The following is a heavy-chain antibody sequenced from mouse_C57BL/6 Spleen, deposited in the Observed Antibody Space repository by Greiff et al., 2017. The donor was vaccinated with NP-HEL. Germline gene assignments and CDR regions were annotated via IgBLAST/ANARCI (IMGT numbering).Heavy chain of an antibody. CDR3: TGYGYDEAMDY. Sequence: EVMLVESGGGLVQPGGSMKLSCAASGFTFSDAWMDWVRQSPEKGLEWVAEIRNKANNHATYDAVSVKGRFTISRYQSTRSVYLQMNSLGAEDTGIYYCTGYGYDEAMDYWGQGTSVTVSS. V-gene: IGHV6-6*01. J-gene: IGHJ4*01. D-gene: IGHD2-2*01. CDR1: GFTFSDAW. CDR2: IRNKANNHAT.